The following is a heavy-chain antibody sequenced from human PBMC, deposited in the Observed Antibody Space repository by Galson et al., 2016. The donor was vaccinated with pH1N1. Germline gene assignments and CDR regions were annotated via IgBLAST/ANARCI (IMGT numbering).Heavy chain of an antibody. V-gene: IGHV3-20*04. Sequence: SLRLSCAASGFTFNEYGMNWVRQAPGKGLEWVSGVIWNGGSPGYADSVKGRFTISRDNAKKSLHLQLNSLRAEDTAVYYCVRKNYGDAFDIWGRGTMVTVSS. CDR1: GFTFNEYG. J-gene: IGHJ3*02. CDR3: VRKNYGDAFDI. D-gene: IGHD3-10*01. CDR2: VIWNGGSP.